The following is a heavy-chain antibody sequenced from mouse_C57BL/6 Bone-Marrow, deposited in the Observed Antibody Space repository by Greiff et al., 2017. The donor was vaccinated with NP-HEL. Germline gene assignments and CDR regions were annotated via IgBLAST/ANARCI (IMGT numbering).Heavy chain of an antibody. Sequence: EVMLVESGGGLVQPGGSPKLSCAASGFTFSDYYMYWVRQTPEKRLEWVAYISNGGGSTYYPDTVKGRFTISRDNAKNTLYLQMSRLKSEDTAMYYCARQAGSYYFDYWGQGTTLTVSS. V-gene: IGHV5-12*01. J-gene: IGHJ2*01. CDR2: ISNGGGST. CDR3: ARQAGSYYFDY. D-gene: IGHD4-1*01. CDR1: GFTFSDYY.